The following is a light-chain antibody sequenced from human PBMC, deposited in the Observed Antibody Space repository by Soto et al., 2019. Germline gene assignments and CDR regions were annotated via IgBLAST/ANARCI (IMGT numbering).Light chain of an antibody. CDR3: QQYGSSGT. Sequence: DIVRTTSPATLSLSLGERATLSCRASQSVSSNLAWYQQKPGQAPRLLIYGASNRATGIPDRFSGSGSGTDFTLTISRLEPEDIAVYYCQQYGSSGTFGQGTKVDIK. CDR2: GAS. J-gene: IGKJ1*01. V-gene: IGKV3-20*01. CDR1: QSVSSN.